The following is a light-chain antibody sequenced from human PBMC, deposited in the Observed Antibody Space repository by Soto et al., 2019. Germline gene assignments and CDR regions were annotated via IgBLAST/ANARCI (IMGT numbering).Light chain of an antibody. V-gene: IGKV3-15*01. J-gene: IGKJ1*01. CDR1: QSVSSN. CDR2: GAS. Sequence: EIVMTQSPATLSVSAGQRATLSCRASQSVSSNLAWYQQKLGQAPRLLIYGASTMATGIPARFSGSGSGTEFTLTISSLQPEDFAVYFCQHYDNWPPWTFGQGTKVEI. CDR3: QHYDNWPPWT.